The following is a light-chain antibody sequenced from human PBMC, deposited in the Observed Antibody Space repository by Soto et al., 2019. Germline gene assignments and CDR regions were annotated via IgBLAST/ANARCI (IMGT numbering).Light chain of an antibody. V-gene: IGKV1-39*01. J-gene: IGKJ2*02. CDR1: QSISSY. CDR2: AAS. CDR3: QQSYSTPRT. Sequence: DIQMTQSPSSLSASVGDRVTITCRASQSISSYLNWYQQKPGKAPKLLIYAASSLQSGVPSRFSGSGSGTDFTLTISSLQPEDFPTYDCQQSYSTPRTFGQGTKLEIK.